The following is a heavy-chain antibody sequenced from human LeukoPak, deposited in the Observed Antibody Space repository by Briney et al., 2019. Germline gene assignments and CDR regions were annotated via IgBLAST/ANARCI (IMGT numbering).Heavy chain of an antibody. Sequence: GGSLRLSCAASGFTFSSYGMHWVRQAPGKGLEWVAVVSYDGSNKYYADSVKGRFTISRDNSKNTLYLQMNSLRAEDTAVYYCAKQYTSGWYVGSYFDYWGQGTLVTVSS. J-gene: IGHJ4*02. CDR2: VSYDGSNK. D-gene: IGHD6-19*01. V-gene: IGHV3-30*18. CDR1: GFTFSSYG. CDR3: AKQYTSGWYVGSYFDY.